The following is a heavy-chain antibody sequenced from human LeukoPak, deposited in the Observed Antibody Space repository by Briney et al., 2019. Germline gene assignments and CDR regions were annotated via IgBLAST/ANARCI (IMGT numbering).Heavy chain of an antibody. D-gene: IGHD1-26*01. CDR2: ISSSSDYT. CDR1: GFTFSDYH. J-gene: IGHJ4*02. CDR3: ARDQGGATRIDY. Sequence: GGSLRLSCAASGFTFSDYHMSWIRQAPGKGLEWVSYISSSSDYTNYADSVKGRFTISRDNAKKTLYLQMNSLRAEETAVYYCARDQGGATRIDYWGQGTLVTVSS. V-gene: IGHV3-11*06.